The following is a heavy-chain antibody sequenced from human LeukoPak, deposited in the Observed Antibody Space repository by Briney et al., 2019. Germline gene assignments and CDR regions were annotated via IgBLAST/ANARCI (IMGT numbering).Heavy chain of an antibody. CDR3: AKDKRKSPAVFDGYSYVPNWFDP. V-gene: IGHV3-30*18. D-gene: IGHD5-18*01. CDR2: ISYDGSNK. CDR1: GFTFSSYG. J-gene: IGHJ5*02. Sequence: GRSLRLSCAASGFTFSSYGMHWVRQAPGKGLEWVAVISYDGSNKYYADSVKGRFTISRDNSKNTLYLQMNSLRAEDTAVYYCAKDKRKSPAVFDGYSYVPNWFDPWGQGTLVTVSS.